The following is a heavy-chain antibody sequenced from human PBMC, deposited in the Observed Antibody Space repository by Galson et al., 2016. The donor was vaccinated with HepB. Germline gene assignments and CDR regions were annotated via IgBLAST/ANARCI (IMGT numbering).Heavy chain of an antibody. CDR2: ISGSGGST. Sequence: SLRLSCAASEFTFSSYPMSWVRQAPGKGLEWVSGISGSGGSTYYADSVKGRFTISRDNSKNTLYLQMNSLRAEDTAVYYCAKDNSGRKVFTMVRELSSMDVWGQGTTVTVSS. J-gene: IGHJ6*02. CDR1: EFTFSSYP. D-gene: IGHD3-10*01. V-gene: IGHV3-23*01. CDR3: AKDNSGRKVFTMVRELSSMDV.